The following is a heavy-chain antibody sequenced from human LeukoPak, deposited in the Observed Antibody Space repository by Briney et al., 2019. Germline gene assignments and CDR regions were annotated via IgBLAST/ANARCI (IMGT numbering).Heavy chain of an antibody. CDR3: ARHKDYYGMDV. D-gene: IGHD2-21*01. Sequence: PGGSLRLSCTVSGFTFSSYDMHWVRQGTGKGLEWVSAFTTAGDTYYRASVKGRFTISRENAKNSLYLQMNSLRAGDTAVYYCARHKDYYGMDVWGQGTTVTVSS. V-gene: IGHV3-13*01. J-gene: IGHJ6*02. CDR2: FTTAGDT. CDR1: GFTFSSYD.